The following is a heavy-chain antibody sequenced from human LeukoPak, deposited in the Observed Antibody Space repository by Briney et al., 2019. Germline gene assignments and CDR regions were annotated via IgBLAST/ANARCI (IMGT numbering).Heavy chain of an antibody. CDR2: IYHSGST. CDR1: GGSISSSNW. V-gene: IGHV4-4*02. J-gene: IGHJ6*02. Sequence: SETLSLTCAVSGGSISSSNWWSWVRQPPGKGLEWIGEIYHSGSTNYNPSLKSRVTISVDKSKNQFSLKLSSVTAADTAVYYCARDPRYYYDSSGPQTYYYGMDVWGQGTTVTVSS. CDR3: ARDPRYYYDSSGPQTYYYGMDV. D-gene: IGHD3-22*01.